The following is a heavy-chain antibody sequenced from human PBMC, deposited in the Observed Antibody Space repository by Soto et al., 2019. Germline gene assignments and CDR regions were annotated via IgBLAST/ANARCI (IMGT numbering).Heavy chain of an antibody. J-gene: IGHJ3*02. V-gene: IGHV4-34*01. Sequence: QVQLQQWGAGLLKPSETLSLTCAVYGGSFSGYYWSWIRQPPGKGLEWIGEINHSGSTNYNPALKSRVTISGDTSKNQFTLMMSSVTAADTAVYYCALRTYYDFWSGYYLAFDIWGQGTMVTVSS. CDR2: INHSGST. CDR3: ALRTYYDFWSGYYLAFDI. CDR1: GGSFSGYY. D-gene: IGHD3-3*01.